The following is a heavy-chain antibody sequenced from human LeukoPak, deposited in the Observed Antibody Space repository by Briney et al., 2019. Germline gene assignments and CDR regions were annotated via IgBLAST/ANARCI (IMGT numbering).Heavy chain of an antibody. D-gene: IGHD2-15*01. J-gene: IGHJ4*02. CDR2: ISGSGGST. V-gene: IGHV3-23*01. CDR1: GFTFSSYS. CDR3: AKDLRGWVVAALFDY. Sequence: GGSLRLSCAASGFTFSSYSMNWVRQAPGEGLEWVSAISGSGGSTYYADSVKGRSTISRDNSKNTLYLQMNSLRAEDTAVYYCAKDLRGWVVAALFDYWGQGTLVTVSS.